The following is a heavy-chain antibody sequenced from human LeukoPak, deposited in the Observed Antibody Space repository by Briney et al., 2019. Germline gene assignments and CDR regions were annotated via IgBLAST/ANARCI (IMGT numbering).Heavy chain of an antibody. CDR1: GSTFSSYA. V-gene: IGHV3-23*01. D-gene: IGHD6-19*01. CDR2: ISGSGGST. J-gene: IGHJ5*02. CDR3: AKDSGWQWLVSWFDP. Sequence: GGSLRLSCAASGSTFSSYAISWVRQAPGKGLEWGSAISGSGGSTYYADSVKGRFTISRDNSKNTLYLQMNSLRAEDTAVYYCAKDSGWQWLVSWFDPWGQGTLVTVSS.